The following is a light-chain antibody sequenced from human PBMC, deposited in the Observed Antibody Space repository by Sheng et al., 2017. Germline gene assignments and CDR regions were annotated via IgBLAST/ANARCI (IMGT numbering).Light chain of an antibody. CDR1: QSVSSN. J-gene: IGKJ4*01. V-gene: IGKV3-15*01. Sequence: ETVMTQSPATLSVSPGERATLSCRASQSVSSNLAWYQQKPGQAPRLLIYDASARATGVPARFSGSGSGXEFTLTISSLQSEDFAVYYCQQYNDWPPLTFGGGTKVEIK. CDR2: DAS. CDR3: QQYNDWPPLT.